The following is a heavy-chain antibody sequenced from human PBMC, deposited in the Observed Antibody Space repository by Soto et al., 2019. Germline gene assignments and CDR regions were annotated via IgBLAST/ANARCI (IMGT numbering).Heavy chain of an antibody. CDR3: AHRERSTFDH. Sequence: QITLKESGPTLVKPTQTLTLTCTFSGFSLSTSGVAVGWIRQPPGKALEWLTLLYGNDDRLYSPSLQSRLTVTKDTSKNQVVLTMTNMDPVDTATYYCAHRERSTFDHWGQGTLVTVSS. CDR2: LYGNDDR. J-gene: IGHJ4*02. V-gene: IGHV2-5*01. CDR1: GFSLSTSGVA.